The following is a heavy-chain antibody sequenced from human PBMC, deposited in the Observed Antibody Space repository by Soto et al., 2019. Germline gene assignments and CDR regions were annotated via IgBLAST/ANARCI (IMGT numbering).Heavy chain of an antibody. CDR3: ARERPRDVDTAMKGWFDP. CDR1: GGSISSSSYY. V-gene: IGHV4-39*01. J-gene: IGHJ5*02. CDR2: IYYSGST. D-gene: IGHD5-18*01. Sequence: SETLSLTCTVSGGSISSSSYYWGWIRQPPGKGLEWIGSIYYSGSTYYNPSLKSRVTISVDTSKNQFSLKLSSVTAADTAVYYCARERPRDVDTAMKGWFDPWGQGTLVTVSS.